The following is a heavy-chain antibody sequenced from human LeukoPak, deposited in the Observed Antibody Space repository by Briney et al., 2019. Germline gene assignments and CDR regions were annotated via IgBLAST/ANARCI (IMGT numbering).Heavy chain of an antibody. CDR2: INPKNGGT. CDR3: ATERGIAAAGFDY. D-gene: IGHD6-13*01. J-gene: IGHJ4*02. V-gene: IGHV1-2*02. Sequence: ASVKVSCKTSGYTFSAYYIHWVRLAPGLGLEWMGWINPKNGGTTYAQKFQGRVTMTRDTPATTVNMELSRMTSDDTAVYYCATERGIAAAGFDYWGQGTLVTVSS. CDR1: GYTFSAYY.